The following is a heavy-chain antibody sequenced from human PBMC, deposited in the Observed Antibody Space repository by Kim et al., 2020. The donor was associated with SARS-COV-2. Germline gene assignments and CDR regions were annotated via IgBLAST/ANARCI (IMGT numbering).Heavy chain of an antibody. CDR3: ARVHARSWGFMWYYYGMDV. CDR1: GGSISSSSYY. V-gene: IGHV4-39*01. J-gene: IGHJ6*02. D-gene: IGHD7-27*01. Sequence: SETLSLTCTVSGGSISSSSYYWGWIRQPPGKGLEWIGSIYYSGSTYYNPSLKSGVTISVDTSKNQFSLKLSSVTAADTAVYYCARVHARSWGFMWYYYGMDVWGQGTTVTVSS. CDR2: IYYSGST.